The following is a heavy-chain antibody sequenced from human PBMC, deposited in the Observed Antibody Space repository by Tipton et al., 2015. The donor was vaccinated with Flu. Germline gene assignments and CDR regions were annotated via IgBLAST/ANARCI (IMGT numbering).Heavy chain of an antibody. CDR3: ARQGGSIAAAGLVY. D-gene: IGHD6-25*01. CDR2: IFPSDSDT. CDR1: GYSFTSYW. J-gene: IGHJ4*02. Sequence: QLVQSGAEVKKSGESLKISCQGSGYSFTSYWIGWVRQMPGKGLEWIGMIFPSDSDTRYSPSFQGHVTISADESTNTAYLQWTSRKASDTAMYYCARQGGSIAAAGLVYWGQGTLVTVSS. V-gene: IGHV5-51*01.